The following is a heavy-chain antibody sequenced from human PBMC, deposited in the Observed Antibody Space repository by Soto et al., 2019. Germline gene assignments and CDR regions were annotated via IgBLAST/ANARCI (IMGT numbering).Heavy chain of an antibody. CDR1: GGSFSGYY. J-gene: IGHJ5*02. Sequence: PSETLSLTCGVYGGSFSGYYWSWIRQPPGKGLEWIGEINHSGSTNYNPSLKSRVTISVDTSKNQFSLKLSSVTAADTAVYYCARGGVSRWFDLWGQGTLVTVSS. V-gene: IGHV4-34*01. D-gene: IGHD6-13*01. CDR2: INHSGST. CDR3: ARGGVSRWFDL.